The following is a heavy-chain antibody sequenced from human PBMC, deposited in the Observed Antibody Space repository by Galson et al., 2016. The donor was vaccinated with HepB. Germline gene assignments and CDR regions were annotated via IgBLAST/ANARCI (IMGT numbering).Heavy chain of an antibody. Sequence: SVKVSCKASGYTFTSYDIHWVRQAPGQGLEWMGWKNPNSDYTGYAQKFQGRVTMTRNTSISTVFMELSSLRSEDTAVYYCARNTPGHDAFDIWGQGTMVTVSS. CDR1: GYTFTSYD. CDR2: KNPNSDYT. V-gene: IGHV1-8*01. D-gene: IGHD1-1*01. CDR3: ARNTPGHDAFDI. J-gene: IGHJ3*02.